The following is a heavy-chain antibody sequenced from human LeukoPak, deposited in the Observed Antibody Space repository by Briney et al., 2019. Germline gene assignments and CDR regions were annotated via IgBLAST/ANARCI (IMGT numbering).Heavy chain of an antibody. D-gene: IGHD3-22*01. Sequence: PGGSLRLSCGASGFTFTSHWMSWVRQAPGKGLEWVANIKQDGNEKYYVDSVKGRFTISRDNAKNSLYLQMNSLRAEDTAVYYCARWITMIVDWGQGTLVTVSS. CDR1: GFTFTSHW. CDR2: IKQDGNEK. J-gene: IGHJ4*02. V-gene: IGHV3-7*01. CDR3: ARWITMIVD.